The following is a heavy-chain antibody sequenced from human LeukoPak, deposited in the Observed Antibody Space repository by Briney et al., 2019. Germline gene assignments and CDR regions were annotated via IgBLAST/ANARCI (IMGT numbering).Heavy chain of an antibody. J-gene: IGHJ4*02. CDR3: ARALGTGYSSSWSNDY. CDR2: INPNSGGT. CDR1: GYSFTNYD. D-gene: IGHD6-13*01. Sequence: ASVKVSCKASGYSFTNYDINWVRQAPGQGLEWMGWINPNSGGTNYAQKFQGRVTMTRDTSISTAYMELSSLRSEDTAVYYCARALGTGYSSSWSNDYWGQGTLVTVSS. V-gene: IGHV1-2*02.